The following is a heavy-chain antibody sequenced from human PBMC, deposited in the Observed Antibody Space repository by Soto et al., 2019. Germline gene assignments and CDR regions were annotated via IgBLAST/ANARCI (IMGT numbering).Heavy chain of an antibody. V-gene: IGHV1-69*13. CDR1: GGTFSSYA. CDR3: ASYIGYCSSTSCSRGGYYYGMDV. Sequence: SVKVSFKASGGTFSSYAISWVRQAPGQGLEWMGGIIPIFGTANYAQKFQGRVTITADESTSTAYMELSSLRSEDTAVYYCASYIGYCSSTSCSRGGYYYGMDVWGQGTTVTVSS. J-gene: IGHJ6*02. D-gene: IGHD2-2*03. CDR2: IIPIFGTA.